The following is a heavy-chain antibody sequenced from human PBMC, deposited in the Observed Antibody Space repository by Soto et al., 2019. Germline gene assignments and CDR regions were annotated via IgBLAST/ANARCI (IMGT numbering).Heavy chain of an antibody. CDR2: ISYYGSNK. V-gene: IGHV3-30*18. D-gene: IGHD1-20*01. CDR1: GVTFSSYV. CDR3: AKEDRITGTPMRIDFFDX. Sequence: RLSCAAYGVTFSSYVMHWFRQAPGRGLEWVGVISYYGSNKYYADSVTGRFTISRDNYTNTLYLQMNSLRAEDTPVYYCAKEDRITGTPMRIDFFDXWGQVTLVTVSX. J-gene: IGHJ4*02.